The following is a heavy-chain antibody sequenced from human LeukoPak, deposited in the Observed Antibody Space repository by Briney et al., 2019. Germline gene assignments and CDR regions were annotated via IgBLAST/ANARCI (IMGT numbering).Heavy chain of an antibody. J-gene: IGHJ4*02. Sequence: PSETLSLTSAVYGGSSSAYYWSWIRQPPGKGLEWIGEINHSGRTNYNASLKSRVTISVDTSKNQFSLKMSYVTAADTAVYYCARSPRYSGYDYGSDYWGRGILVTVSS. D-gene: IGHD5-12*01. CDR1: GGSSSAYY. CDR2: INHSGRT. V-gene: IGHV4-34*01. CDR3: ARSPRYSGYDYGSDY.